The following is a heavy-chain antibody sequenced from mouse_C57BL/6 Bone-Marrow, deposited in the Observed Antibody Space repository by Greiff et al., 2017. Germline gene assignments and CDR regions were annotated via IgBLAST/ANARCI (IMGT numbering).Heavy chain of an antibody. J-gene: IGHJ3*01. V-gene: IGHV3-6*01. Sequence: VQLKESGPGLVKPSQSLSLTCSVTGYSITSGYYWNWIRQFPGNKLEWMGYISYDGSNNYNPSLKNRISITRDTSKNQFFLKLNSVTTEDTATYYCARGRLRRAWFAYWGQGTLVTVSA. CDR3: ARGRLRRAWFAY. D-gene: IGHD2-4*01. CDR1: GYSITSGYY. CDR2: ISYDGSN.